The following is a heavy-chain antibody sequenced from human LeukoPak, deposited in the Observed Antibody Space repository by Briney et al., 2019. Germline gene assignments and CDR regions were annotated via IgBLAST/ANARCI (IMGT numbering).Heavy chain of an antibody. CDR1: GGSISSSSYY. J-gene: IGHJ3*02. CDR3: ARHPEEWELGAFDI. V-gene: IGHV4-39*01. CDR2: IYYSGST. D-gene: IGHD1-26*01. Sequence: SETLSLTCTVSGGSISSSSYYWGWIRQLPGKGLEWIGSIYYSGSTYYNPSLKSRFTISVDTSKNQFSLKLSSVTAADTAVYYCARHPEEWELGAFDIWGQGTMVTVSS.